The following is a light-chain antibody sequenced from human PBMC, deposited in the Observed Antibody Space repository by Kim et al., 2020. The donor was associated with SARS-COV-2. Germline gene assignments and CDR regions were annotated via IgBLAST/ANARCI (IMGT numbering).Light chain of an antibody. CDR2: SNN. V-gene: IGLV1-44*01. Sequence: GQRVTISGAGSSANIGSKTVNWYQQLPGTAPKLLIYSNNKRPSGVPDRVSGSKSGTSAALAISGLQSEDEADYYCAAWDDSLNGYVFGTGTKVTVL. CDR1: SANIGSKT. J-gene: IGLJ1*01. CDR3: AAWDDSLNGYV.